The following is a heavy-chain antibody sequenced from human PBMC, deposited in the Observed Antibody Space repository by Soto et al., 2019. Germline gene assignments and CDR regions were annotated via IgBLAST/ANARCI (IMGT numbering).Heavy chain of an antibody. J-gene: IGHJ4*02. V-gene: IGHV4-4*02. Sequence: SETLSLTCAVSGAPISGSVWWTWVRQPPGKGLEWIGEVFHSGGANYNPSLKSRVSMSVDTSRSQFSLELHYVTAADTAVYYCARKAWVRFDFWGQGIMVTVSS. CDR1: GAPISGSVW. D-gene: IGHD3-16*01. CDR3: ARKAWVRFDF. CDR2: VFHSGGA.